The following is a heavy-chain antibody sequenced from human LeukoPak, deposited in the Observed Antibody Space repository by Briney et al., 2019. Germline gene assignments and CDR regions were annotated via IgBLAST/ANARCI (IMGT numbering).Heavy chain of an antibody. V-gene: IGHV3-23*01. D-gene: IGHD3-3*01. J-gene: IGHJ6*03. Sequence: GGSLRLSCAASGFTFSTASLHWVRQAPGRGLEWVSAFDTGFGTYYPDSLKGRFTISRDNSKNTLFLQMNSLRAEDTAVYYCAKDPRITIFGVPHYYMDAWGKGTTVTVSS. CDR1: GFTFSTAS. CDR2: FDTGFGT. CDR3: AKDPRITIFGVPHYYMDA.